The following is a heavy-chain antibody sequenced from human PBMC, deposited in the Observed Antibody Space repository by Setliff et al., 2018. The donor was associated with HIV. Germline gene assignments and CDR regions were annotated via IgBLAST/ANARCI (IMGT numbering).Heavy chain of an antibody. CDR2: ISAYNGNT. Sequence: ASVKVSCKASGYTFTSYGISWVRQAPGQGLEWMGWISAYNGNTNYAQKLQGRVSITTDKLLTIAYLHLNSLRAEDTALYYSVKSSDWPPYYFDHWGQGTLVTVSS. CDR3: VKSSDWPPYYFDH. D-gene: IGHD6-19*01. J-gene: IGHJ4*02. V-gene: IGHV1-18*01. CDR1: GYTFTSYG.